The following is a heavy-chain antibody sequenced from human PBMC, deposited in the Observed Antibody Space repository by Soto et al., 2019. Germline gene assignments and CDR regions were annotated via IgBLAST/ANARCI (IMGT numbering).Heavy chain of an antibody. CDR2: IYYSGST. J-gene: IGHJ4*02. CDR3: ATQRLGYGYIEDY. D-gene: IGHD5-18*01. CDR1: GGSISSYY. V-gene: IGHV4-59*01. Sequence: SETLSLTCTVSGGSISSYYWSWIRQPPGKGLEWIGYIYYSGSTNYNPSLKSRVTISVDTSKNQFPLKLSSVTAADTAVYYCATQRLGYGYIEDYRGQGTLVTVSS.